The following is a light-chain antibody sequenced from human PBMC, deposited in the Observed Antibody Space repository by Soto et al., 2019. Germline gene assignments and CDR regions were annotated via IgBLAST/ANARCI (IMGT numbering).Light chain of an antibody. CDR3: ISYTGSDTSYV. V-gene: IGLV2-14*01. J-gene: IGLJ1*01. Sequence: QSVLTQPASVSGSPGQSITISCTGTSSDVGSYNYVAWYQQFPGKTPKLMIYEVRNRPSGVSSRFSGSKSGNTASLTISGLQAEDAADYYCISYTGSDTSYVFGTGTKLTVL. CDR1: SSDVGSYNY. CDR2: EVR.